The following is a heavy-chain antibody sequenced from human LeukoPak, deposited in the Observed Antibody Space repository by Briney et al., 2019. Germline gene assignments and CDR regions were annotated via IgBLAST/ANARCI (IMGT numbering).Heavy chain of an antibody. J-gene: IGHJ6*03. CDR3: ARDRGQLWTYYYYYYMDV. CDR2: ISSSSSYI. Sequence: GGSLRLSCAASGFTFSGSAMHWVRQAPGKGLEWVSSISSSSSYIYYADSVKGRFTISRDNAKNSLYLQMNSLRAEDTAVYYCARDRGQLWTYYYYYYMDVWGKGTTVTVSS. CDR1: GFTFSGSA. V-gene: IGHV3-21*01. D-gene: IGHD5-18*01.